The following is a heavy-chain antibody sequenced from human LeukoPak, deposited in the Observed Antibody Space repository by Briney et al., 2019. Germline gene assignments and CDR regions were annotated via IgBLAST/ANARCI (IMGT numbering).Heavy chain of an antibody. D-gene: IGHD5-12*01. J-gene: IGHJ4*02. CDR1: GGSISSYY. CDR3: ARVFSGYVEQPFEY. CDR2: IYTSRST. Sequence: PSETLSLTCTVSGGSISSYYWSWIRQPAGKGLEWIGRIYTSRSTNYNPSLKSRVTMSEDTSKNQFSPKLSSVTAADTAVYYCARVFSGYVEQPFEYWGQGTLVTVSS. V-gene: IGHV4-4*07.